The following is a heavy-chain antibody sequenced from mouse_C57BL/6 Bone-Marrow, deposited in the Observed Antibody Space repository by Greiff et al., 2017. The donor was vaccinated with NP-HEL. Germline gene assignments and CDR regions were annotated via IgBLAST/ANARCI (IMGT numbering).Heavy chain of an antibody. V-gene: IGHV1-50*01. CDR3: ARERSW. J-gene: IGHJ2*01. CDR1: GYTFTSYW. CDR2: IDPSDSYT. Sequence: QVQLQQPGAELVKPGASVKLSCKASGYTFTSYWMQWVKQRPGQGLEWIGEIDPSDSYTNYNQKFKGKATLTVDTSSSTAYMQLSSLTSEHSAVYYCARERSWWGQGTTLTVSS.